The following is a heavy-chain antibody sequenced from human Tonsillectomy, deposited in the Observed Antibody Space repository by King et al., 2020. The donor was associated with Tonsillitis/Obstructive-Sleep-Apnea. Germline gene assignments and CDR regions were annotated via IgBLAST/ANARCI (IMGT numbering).Heavy chain of an antibody. J-gene: IGHJ6*03. Sequence: VQLVESGGGLVQPGGSLRLSCAASGFTFSKSWMSWVRQAPGKGLEWVASINEEGSENYYVDSVEGRFAVSRDNAKNSLYLQMNSLRAEDTAVYYCARERLDLRAEAPDYYFYYIDVWGKGTTVTVSS. CDR3: ARERLDLRAEAPDYYFYYIDV. CDR1: GFTFSKSW. V-gene: IGHV3-7*01. CDR2: INEEGSEN. D-gene: IGHD3/OR15-3a*01.